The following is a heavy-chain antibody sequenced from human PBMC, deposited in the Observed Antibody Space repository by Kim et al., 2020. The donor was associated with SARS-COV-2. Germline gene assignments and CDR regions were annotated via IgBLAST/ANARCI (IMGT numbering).Heavy chain of an antibody. V-gene: IGHV3-11*01. Sequence: GGSLRLSCADSGFTFSDYYMNWVRQAPGKGLEWISFISTSGTDTFYSDSVKGRFTVSRDNANNSLYLQMNSLRAEDTALYYCAKDLFPRSGDSPFTVWG. D-gene: IGHD3-22*01. CDR2: ISTSGTDT. CDR1: GFTFSDYY. J-gene: IGHJ3*01. CDR3: AKDLFPRSGDSPFTV.